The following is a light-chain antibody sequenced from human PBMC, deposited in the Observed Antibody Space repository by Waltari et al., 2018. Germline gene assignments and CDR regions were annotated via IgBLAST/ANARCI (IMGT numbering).Light chain of an antibody. Sequence: QLVLTQSPSASASLGASVKLTCTLSSRHSSNVLAWLQQQPEKGPRYLMKVNSDGSHSKGDKIPDRFSGSSSGAEHYLTISSLQSEDEADYYCQTGGHGTWVFGGGTKLTVL. J-gene: IGLJ3*02. CDR3: QTGGHGTWV. CDR1: SRHSSNV. CDR2: VNSDGSH. V-gene: IGLV4-69*01.